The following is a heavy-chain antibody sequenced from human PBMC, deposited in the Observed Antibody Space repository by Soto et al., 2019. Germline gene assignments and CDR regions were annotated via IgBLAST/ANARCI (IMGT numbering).Heavy chain of an antibody. CDR1: GFSLGTYGVG. V-gene: IGHV2-5*02. CDR2: IYWDDDK. Sequence: QITLNESGPPLVKPTQTLTLTCTFSGFSLGTYGVGVGWIRQPPGKALEWLALIYWDDDKRYSPSLKSRLTITETTPQRQVFLTLTDMDPVDTAPYYCADRGGGIVGWYVDLWGRGTAVIVSS. CDR3: ADRGGGIVGWYVDL. J-gene: IGHJ2*01. D-gene: IGHD1-26*01.